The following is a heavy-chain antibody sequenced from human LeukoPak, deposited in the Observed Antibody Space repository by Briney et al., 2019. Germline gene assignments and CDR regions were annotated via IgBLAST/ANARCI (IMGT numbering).Heavy chain of an antibody. CDR2: IRYDGSNK. CDR3: AREKGYNWNYVGPSWFDP. Sequence: GGSLRLSCAASGFTFSSCGMHWVRQAPGKGLEWVAFIRYDGSNKYYTDSVKGRFTISRDNSKNTLYLQMNSLRAEDTAVYYCAREKGYNWNYVGPSWFDPWGQGTLVTVSS. CDR1: GFTFSSCG. D-gene: IGHD1-7*01. V-gene: IGHV3-30*02. J-gene: IGHJ5*02.